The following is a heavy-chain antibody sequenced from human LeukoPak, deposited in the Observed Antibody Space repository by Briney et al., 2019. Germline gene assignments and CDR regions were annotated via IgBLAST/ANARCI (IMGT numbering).Heavy chain of an antibody. CDR3: ARDLGEDYYDSSGYYYVYYFDY. CDR1: GSTFSSYT. CDR2: ISSSSSYI. V-gene: IGHV3-21*01. Sequence: GGSLRLSCAASGSTFSSYTMNWVSQAPGKGLEWVSSISSSSSYIYYADSVKGRFTISRDNAKNSLYLQMNSLRAEDTAVYYCARDLGEDYYDSSGYYYVYYFDYWGQGTLVTVSS. D-gene: IGHD3-22*01. J-gene: IGHJ4*02.